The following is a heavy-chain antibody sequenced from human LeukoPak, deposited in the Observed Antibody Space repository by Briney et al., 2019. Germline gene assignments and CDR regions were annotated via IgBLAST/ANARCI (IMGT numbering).Heavy chain of an antibody. CDR3: ARDLDWNDVLDY. Sequence: KSGGSLRLSCAASGFTFSDYYMSWIRQAPGKGLEWASYISSSGSTIYYADSVKGRFTISRDNAKNSLYLQMNSLRAEDTAVYYCARDLDWNDVLDYWGQGTLVTVSS. V-gene: IGHV3-11*01. J-gene: IGHJ4*02. D-gene: IGHD1-1*01. CDR1: GFTFSDYY. CDR2: ISSSGSTI.